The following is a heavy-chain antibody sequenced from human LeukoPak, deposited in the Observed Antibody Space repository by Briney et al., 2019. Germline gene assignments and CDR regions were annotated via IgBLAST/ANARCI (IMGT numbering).Heavy chain of an antibody. CDR3: AREGPRQLVGFDY. V-gene: IGHV4-31*03. Sequence: SQTLSLTCTVSGGSISSGGYYWSWIRQHPGKGLEWIGYIYYSGSTYYNPSLKSRVTISVDTSKNQFSLKLSSVTAADTAVYYCAREGPRQLVGFDYWGQGTLVTVSS. J-gene: IGHJ4*02. CDR1: GGSISSGGYY. D-gene: IGHD6-6*01. CDR2: IYYSGST.